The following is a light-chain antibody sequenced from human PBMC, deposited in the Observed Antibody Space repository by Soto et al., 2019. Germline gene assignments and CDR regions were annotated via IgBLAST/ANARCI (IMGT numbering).Light chain of an antibody. CDR1: QRISTW. V-gene: IGKV1-5*01. CDR2: DAS. J-gene: IGKJ2*01. Sequence: DIQMTQSPSTLSASVGDRVTITCRASQRISTWLAWYQQKPGKAPKLLIYDASSLETGVPSRFSGSESGTEFTLTISSLHPDDFATYYCQQYNTYLYTFGQGTKLEIK. CDR3: QQYNTYLYT.